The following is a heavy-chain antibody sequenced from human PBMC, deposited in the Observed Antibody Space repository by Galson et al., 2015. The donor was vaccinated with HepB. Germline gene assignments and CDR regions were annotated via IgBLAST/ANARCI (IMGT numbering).Heavy chain of an antibody. CDR3: ATGGGSLTPLDH. CDR2: FDPEDGET. CDR1: GYTLTELP. J-gene: IGHJ4*02. V-gene: IGHV1-24*01. Sequence: SVKVSCKVSGYTLTELPINWVRQAPGKGLEWMGGFDPEDGETIYAQKFQGRITVTQDTSTDTAYMELGSLRSEDTAVYYCATGGGSLTPLDHWGQGTLVTVSS. D-gene: IGHD2-15*01.